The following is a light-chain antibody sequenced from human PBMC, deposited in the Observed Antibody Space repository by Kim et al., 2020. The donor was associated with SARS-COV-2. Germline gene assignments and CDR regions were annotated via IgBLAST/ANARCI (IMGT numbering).Light chain of an antibody. Sequence: QSALTQPRSVSGSPGQSITISCTGTSSDVGGYNYVSWYQQHPGKAPKLILYDVTKRPSVVPDRFSGSKSGNTASLTISGLQADDEADYYCCSYAGSFHVVFGGGTQLTVL. CDR1: SSDVGGYNY. CDR2: DVT. J-gene: IGLJ2*01. V-gene: IGLV2-11*01. CDR3: CSYAGSFHVV.